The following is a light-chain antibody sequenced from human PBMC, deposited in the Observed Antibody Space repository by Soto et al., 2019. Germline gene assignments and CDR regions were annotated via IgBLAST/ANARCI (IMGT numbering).Light chain of an antibody. CDR3: QQYGSSPYT. J-gene: IGKJ2*01. CDR2: GAS. Sequence: EIVLTQSPGTLSLSPGEGATLSCRASQSVSSSFLAWYQQKPGQAPRLLIYGASSRATGIPDRFSGSGSGTDFTLTISRLLPEEFAAYYCQQYGSSPYTFGQGTKLEIK. V-gene: IGKV3-20*01. CDR1: QSVSSSF.